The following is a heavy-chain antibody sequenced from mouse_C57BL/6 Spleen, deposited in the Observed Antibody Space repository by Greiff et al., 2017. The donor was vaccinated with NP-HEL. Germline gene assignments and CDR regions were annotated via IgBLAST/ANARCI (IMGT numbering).Heavy chain of an antibody. CDR1: GYTFTSYW. Sequence: QVQLQQPGAELVKPGASVKMSCKASGYTFTSYWITWVKQRPGQGLEWIGDIYPGSGSTNYNEKFKSKATLTVDTPSSTAYMQLSSLTSEDSAVYYCARIMVLFDYWGQGTTLTVSS. J-gene: IGHJ2*01. D-gene: IGHD1-1*02. CDR3: ARIMVLFDY. V-gene: IGHV1-55*01. CDR2: IYPGSGST.